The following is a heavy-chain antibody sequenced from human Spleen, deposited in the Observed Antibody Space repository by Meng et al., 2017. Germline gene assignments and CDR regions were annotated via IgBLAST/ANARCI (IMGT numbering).Heavy chain of an antibody. D-gene: IGHD2-15*01. V-gene: IGHV3-33*01. J-gene: IGHJ4*02. CDR2: IWYDGSKK. CDR1: GFTFSNYG. Sequence: GESLKISCAASGFTFSNYGMHWVRQAPGKGLEWVAVIWYDGSKKYYADSVEGRFTISRDNSKNTLYLQMNSLRAEDTAVYYCAREVAGYFDYWGQGTLVTVSS. CDR3: AREVAGYFDY.